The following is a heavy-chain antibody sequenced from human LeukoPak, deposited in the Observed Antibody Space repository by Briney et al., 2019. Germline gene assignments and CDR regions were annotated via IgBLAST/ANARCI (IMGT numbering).Heavy chain of an antibody. CDR3: AKQLGYCSDGSCYFPY. J-gene: IGHJ4*02. CDR2: ISNNGGYT. Sequence: PGGSLRLSCGASGFSFSDAWMSWVRQAPGKGLEWVSAISNNGGYTYYADSVQGRFTISRDNSKSTLCLQMNSLRAEDTAVYYCAKQLGYCSDGSCYFPYWGQGTLVTVSS. V-gene: IGHV3-23*01. CDR1: GFSFSDAW. D-gene: IGHD2-15*01.